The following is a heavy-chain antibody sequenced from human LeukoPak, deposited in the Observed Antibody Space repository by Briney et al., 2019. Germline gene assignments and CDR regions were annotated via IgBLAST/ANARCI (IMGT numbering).Heavy chain of an antibody. CDR1: GGSISSYY. D-gene: IGHD3-22*01. Sequence: SETLSLTCTVSGGSISSYYWSWIRQPPGEGLEWIGYIYYSGSTSYNPSLKSRVTVSVDTSKNQFSLKLSSVTAADTAVYYCARETYYYDSSGYLFDYWGQGTLVTVSS. V-gene: IGHV4-59*01. CDR3: ARETYYYDSSGYLFDY. CDR2: IYYSGST. J-gene: IGHJ4*02.